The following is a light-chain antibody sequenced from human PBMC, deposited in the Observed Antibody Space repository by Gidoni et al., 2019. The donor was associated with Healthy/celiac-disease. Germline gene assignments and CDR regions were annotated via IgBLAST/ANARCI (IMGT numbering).Light chain of an antibody. CDR2: KAS. V-gene: IGLV3-25*03. CDR1: ALPKQY. Sequence: SSELTQPPSVSASPGQTARITCSGDALPKQYAYWYQQKPGQAPVLVIYKASERPSGIPERFSGSSSGTTVTLTISGVQAEDEADYYCQSADSSGTYEVFGGGTKLTVL. J-gene: IGLJ3*02. CDR3: QSADSSGTYEV.